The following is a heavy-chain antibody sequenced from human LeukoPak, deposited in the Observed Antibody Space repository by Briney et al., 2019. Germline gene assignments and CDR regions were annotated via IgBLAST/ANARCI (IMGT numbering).Heavy chain of an antibody. Sequence: GASVKVSCKASGGTFSSYAISLVRQAPGQGLELIGEIIPIFGTANYAQKFQCRVTITADESTSTAYMELSSLRSEDTAVYYCARGSPLFYDSSGHYPVLFDYWGKGTLVTVS. CDR2: IIPIFGTA. D-gene: IGHD3-22*01. CDR3: ARGSPLFYDSSGHYPVLFDY. V-gene: IGHV1-69*13. J-gene: IGHJ4*02. CDR1: GGTFSSYA.